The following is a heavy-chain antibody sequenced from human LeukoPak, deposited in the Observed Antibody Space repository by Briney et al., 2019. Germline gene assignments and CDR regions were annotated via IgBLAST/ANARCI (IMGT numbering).Heavy chain of an antibody. J-gene: IGHJ6*03. CDR1: GGSISSSSYY. CDR3: ASRLPDNHYYYMDV. D-gene: IGHD5-18*01. V-gene: IGHV4-39*07. Sequence: PSETLSLTCTVSGGSISSSSYYWGWIRQPPGKGLEWIGSIYYSGSTYYNPSLKSRVTISVDTSKNQFSLKLSSVTAADTAVYYCASRLPDNHYYYMDVWGKGTTVTVSS. CDR2: IYYSGST.